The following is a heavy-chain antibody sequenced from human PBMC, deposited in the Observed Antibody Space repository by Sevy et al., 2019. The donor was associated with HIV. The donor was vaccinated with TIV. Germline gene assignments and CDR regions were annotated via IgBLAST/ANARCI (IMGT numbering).Heavy chain of an antibody. CDR2: MTSDTRTI. CDR3: ARSVEGHFDY. CDR1: AFKFSVYS. Sequence: GGSLRLSCAASAFKFSVYSMNWVRQAPGKGLEWISYMTSDTRTIKYAESVKGRFTIYRDNARNSVYLQMNSLRDEDTAVYYCARSVEGHFDYWGQGTLVTVSS. J-gene: IGHJ4*02. V-gene: IGHV3-48*02. D-gene: IGHD1-1*01.